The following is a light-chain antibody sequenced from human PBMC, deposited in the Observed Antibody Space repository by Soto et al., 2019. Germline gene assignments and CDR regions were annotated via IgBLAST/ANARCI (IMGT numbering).Light chain of an antibody. CDR2: DAS. V-gene: IGKV1-5*01. Sequence: IQMTQSPSALSAFLGDRVTVTCRASQSITTYLAWYQHRPGRAPKLLMYDASTLDSGVPSRFSGSGSGTEFTLTISSLQPEDFATYYCQQYFTYSWTFGQGTKVDIK. J-gene: IGKJ1*01. CDR3: QQYFTYSWT. CDR1: QSITTY.